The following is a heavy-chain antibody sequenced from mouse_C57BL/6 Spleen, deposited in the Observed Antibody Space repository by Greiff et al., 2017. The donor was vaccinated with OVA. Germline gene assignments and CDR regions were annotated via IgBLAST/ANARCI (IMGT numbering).Heavy chain of an antibody. D-gene: IGHD4-1*01. CDR3: TRRLGQRGHFDY. J-gene: IGHJ2*01. CDR1: GYTFTDYE. V-gene: IGHV1-15*01. Sequence: QVQLQQSGAELVRPGASVTLSCKASGYTFTDYEMHWVKQTPVHGLEWIGAIDPETGGTAYNQKFKGKAILTADKSSSTAYMELRSLTSEDSAVYYCTRRLGQRGHFDYWGQGTTLTVSS. CDR2: IDPETGGT.